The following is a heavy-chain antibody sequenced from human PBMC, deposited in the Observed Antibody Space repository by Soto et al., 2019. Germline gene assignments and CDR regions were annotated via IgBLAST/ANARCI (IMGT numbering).Heavy chain of an antibody. CDR3: ARLPKGCSSTSCYTGAFDI. CDR1: GGSISSYY. CDR2: IYYSGST. Sequence: SETLSLTCTVSGGSISSYYWSWIRQPPGKGLEWIGYIYYSGSTNYNPSLKSRVTISVDTSKNQFSLKLSSVTAADTAVYYCARLPKGCSSTSCYTGAFDIWGQGTMVTVSS. J-gene: IGHJ3*02. D-gene: IGHD2-2*02. V-gene: IGHV4-59*01.